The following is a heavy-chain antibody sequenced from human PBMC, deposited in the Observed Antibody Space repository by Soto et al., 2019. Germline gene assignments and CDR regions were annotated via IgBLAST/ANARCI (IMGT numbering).Heavy chain of an antibody. D-gene: IGHD6-13*01. CDR2: VGGGGDTT. J-gene: IGHJ4*02. V-gene: IGHV3-23*01. Sequence: GGSLRLSCAASGFTFTNYAMSWVRQAPGKGLDWVSGVGGGGDTTYYADSVKGRFTISRDNSKNTLYLQMNSLRAEDTAVYFCARVWSRWYFDSWGQGTLVTVSS. CDR1: GFTFTNYA. CDR3: ARVWSRWYFDS.